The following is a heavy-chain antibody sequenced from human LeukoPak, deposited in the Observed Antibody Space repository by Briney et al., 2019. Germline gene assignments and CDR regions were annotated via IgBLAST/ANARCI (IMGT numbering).Heavy chain of an antibody. V-gene: IGHV1-2*02. CDR3: ARLAYDFWSGYHDY. CDR1: GYTFTGYY. D-gene: IGHD3-3*01. J-gene: IGHJ4*02. Sequence: ASVKVSCKASGYTFTGYYMHWVRQAPGQGLEWMGWINPNSGGTNYAQKFQGRVTTTRDTSISTAYMELSRLRSDDTAVYYCARLAYDFWSGYHDYWGQGTLVTVSS. CDR2: INPNSGGT.